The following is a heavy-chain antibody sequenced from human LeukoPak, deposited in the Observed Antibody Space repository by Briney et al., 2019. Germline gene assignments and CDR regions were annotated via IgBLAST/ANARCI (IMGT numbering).Heavy chain of an antibody. CDR3: TGNYYGSGSYADFDY. V-gene: IGHV3-15*01. J-gene: IGHJ4*02. D-gene: IGHD3-10*01. CDR1: GFTFSDYY. CDR2: VKTKGDGGAA. Sequence: PGGPLRLSCAASGFTFSDYYMSWIRQAPGKGPEWVGRVKTKGDGGAADYAAPVKGRFTISRDDSTKTLYLQMNSLKTEDTAVYYCTGNYYGSGSYADFDYWGQGTLVTVSS.